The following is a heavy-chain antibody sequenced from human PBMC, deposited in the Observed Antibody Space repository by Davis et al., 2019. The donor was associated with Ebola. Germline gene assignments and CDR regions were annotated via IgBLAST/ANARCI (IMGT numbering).Heavy chain of an antibody. J-gene: IGHJ3*02. CDR1: GYTFRNSA. CDR3: ARTSIVGTTTTASDI. CDR2: ISAYNGNT. D-gene: IGHD1-26*01. V-gene: IGHV1-18*01. Sequence: ASVKVSCKASGYTFRNSAISWVRQAPGQGLEWMGWISAYNGNTNYAQILQGRVTMTTDTSTGTAYMELRSLRSDDTAVYFCARTSIVGTTTTASDIWGQGTMVTVSS.